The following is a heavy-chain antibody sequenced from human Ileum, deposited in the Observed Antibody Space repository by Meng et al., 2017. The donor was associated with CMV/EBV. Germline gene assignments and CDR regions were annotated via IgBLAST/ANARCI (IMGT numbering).Heavy chain of an antibody. V-gene: IGHV1-2*02. CDR3: ARALNVLRFLEWLTYYGMDV. CDR2: INPNSGGT. Sequence: ASVKVSCKASGYTFTGYDMHWVRQAPGQGLEWMGWINPNSGGTNYAQKFQGRVTMTRDTSISTAYMELSRLRSDDTAVYYCARALNVLRFLEWLTYYGMDVWGQGTTVTVSS. J-gene: IGHJ6*02. CDR1: GYTFTGYD. D-gene: IGHD3-3*01.